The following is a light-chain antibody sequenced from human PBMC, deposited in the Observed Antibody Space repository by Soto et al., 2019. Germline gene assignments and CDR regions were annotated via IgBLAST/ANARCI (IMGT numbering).Light chain of an antibody. CDR3: GTCDSSLNPGWM. Sequence: QSVLTQPPSVSAAPGQKVTISCSGSGSNIGNNYVSWYQQVPGTAPRLLIYENNKRPSGIPDRFSGSKSDTSATLGITGLQTGDEADYYCGTCDSSLNPGWMFGVGTKLTVL. CDR1: GSNIGNNY. V-gene: IGLV1-51*02. J-gene: IGLJ3*02. CDR2: ENN.